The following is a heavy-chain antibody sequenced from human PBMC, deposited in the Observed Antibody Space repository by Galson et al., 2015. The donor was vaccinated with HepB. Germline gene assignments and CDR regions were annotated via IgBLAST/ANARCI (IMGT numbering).Heavy chain of an antibody. Sequence: LRLSCAVSGFTFSNAWMSWVRQAPGKGLEWVGRIKRKNDGGTTDYAAPVKGRFTISRDDSKNTLYLQMNSLKTEDTAVYYCTKEDYGDYVDAYWGQGTLVTVSS. CDR3: TKEDYGDYVDAY. V-gene: IGHV3-15*01. D-gene: IGHD4-17*01. J-gene: IGHJ4*02. CDR2: IKRKNDGGTT. CDR1: GFTFSNAW.